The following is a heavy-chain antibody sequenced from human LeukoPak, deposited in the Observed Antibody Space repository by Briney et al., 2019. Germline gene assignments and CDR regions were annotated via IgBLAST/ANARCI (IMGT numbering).Heavy chain of an antibody. V-gene: IGHV1-2*02. CDR2: INPNSGGT. CDR1: GYTFTGYY. D-gene: IGHD3-22*01. CDR3: ARIPHKPSYYCDSSGYLGWFDY. J-gene: IGHJ4*02. Sequence: ASVKVSCKASGYTFTGYYMHWVRQAPGQGLEWMGWINPNSGGTNYAQKFRGRVTMTRDTSISTAYMELSRLRSDDTAVYYCARIPHKPSYYCDSSGYLGWFDYWGQGTLVTVSS.